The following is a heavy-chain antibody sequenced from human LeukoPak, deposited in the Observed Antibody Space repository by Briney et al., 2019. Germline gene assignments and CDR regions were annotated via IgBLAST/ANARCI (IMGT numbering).Heavy chain of an antibody. CDR2: IIPILGIA. J-gene: IGHJ4*02. V-gene: IGHV1-69*04. D-gene: IGHD1-26*01. CDR3: ARESGSYWGRGYYFDY. Sequence: GASVKVSCKASGGTFSSYAISWVRQAPGQGLEWMGRIIPILGIANYAQEFQGRVTITADKSTSTAYMELSSLRSEDTAVYYCARESGSYWGRGYYFDYWGQGTLVTVSS. CDR1: GGTFSSYA.